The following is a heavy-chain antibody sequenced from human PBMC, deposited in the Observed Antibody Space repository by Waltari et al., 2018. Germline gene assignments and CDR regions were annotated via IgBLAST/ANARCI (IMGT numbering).Heavy chain of an antibody. CDR1: GGSISSSSYY. J-gene: IGHJ3*02. CDR3: AREYGVTPFDAFDI. V-gene: IGHV4-39*02. CDR2: IYYSGST. D-gene: IGHD4-4*01. Sequence: QLQLQESGPGLVKPSETLSLTCTVSGGSISSSSYYWGWIRQPPGKGLEWIGSIYYSGSTYYNPALKSRFTISRDNAKNSLYLQMNSLRAEDTAVYYCAREYGVTPFDAFDIWGQGTMVIVSS.